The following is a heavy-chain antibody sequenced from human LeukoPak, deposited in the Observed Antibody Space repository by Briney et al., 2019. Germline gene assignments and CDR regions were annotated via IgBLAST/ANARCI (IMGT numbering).Heavy chain of an antibody. CDR1: GSSINSYY. CDR3: ARHEKSSGWYYDY. Sequence: SETLSLTCTVSGSSINSYYWSWIRQPPGKGLEWIGYVYYSGSSNHNPSLKSRVAMSVDTSKNQFSLRLSSVTAADTAVYYCARHEKSSGWYYDYWGQGTLVTVSS. V-gene: IGHV4-59*01. J-gene: IGHJ4*02. D-gene: IGHD6-19*01. CDR2: VYYSGSS.